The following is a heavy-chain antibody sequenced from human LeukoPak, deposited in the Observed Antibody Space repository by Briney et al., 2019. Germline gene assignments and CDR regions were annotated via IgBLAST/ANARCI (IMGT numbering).Heavy chain of an antibody. D-gene: IGHD1-26*01. CDR3: AKDQQGGSYWAGAFDI. Sequence: GGSLRLSCAASGFEFSSYSMSWVRQAPGKGLEWVSVIVRSGGTTYDADFVKGRFTISRDNSKNTLYLQMNSLRAEDTAVYYCAKDQQGGSYWAGAFDIWGQGTMVTVSS. CDR1: GFEFSSYS. J-gene: IGHJ3*02. CDR2: IVRSGGTT. V-gene: IGHV3-23*01.